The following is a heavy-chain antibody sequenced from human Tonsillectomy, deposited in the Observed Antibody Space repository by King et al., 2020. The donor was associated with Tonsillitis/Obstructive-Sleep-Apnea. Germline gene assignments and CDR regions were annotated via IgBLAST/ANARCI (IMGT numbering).Heavy chain of an antibody. J-gene: IGHJ6*03. CDR2: ISYDGSNK. D-gene: IGHD1-7*01. CDR3: AKDAITGTSIAPKEHYYYYYMDV. V-gene: IGHV3-30*18. CDR1: GFTFSSYG. Sequence: VQLVESGGGVVQPGRSLRLSCAASGFTFSSYGMHWVRQAPGKGLEWVAVISYDGSNKYYADSVKGRFTISRNNSKNTLYLQMNSLRAEDTAVYYCAKDAITGTSIAPKEHYYYYYMDVWGKGTTVTVSS.